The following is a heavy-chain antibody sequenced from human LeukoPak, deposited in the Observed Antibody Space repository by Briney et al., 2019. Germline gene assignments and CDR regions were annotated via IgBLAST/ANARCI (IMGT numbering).Heavy chain of an antibody. V-gene: IGHV3-48*03. Sequence: GGSLRLSCAASGFTFSSYEMNWVRQAPGKGLEWVSYISSSGSTIYYADSVKGRFTISRDNAKNSLYLQMNSLRAEDTAVYDCARARSYYGSGSYSDYWGQGTLVTVSS. J-gene: IGHJ4*02. CDR3: ARARSYYGSGSYSDY. CDR1: GFTFSSYE. CDR2: ISSSGSTI. D-gene: IGHD3-10*01.